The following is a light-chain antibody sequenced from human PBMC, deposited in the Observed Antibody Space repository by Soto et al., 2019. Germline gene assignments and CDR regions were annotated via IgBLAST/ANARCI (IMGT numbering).Light chain of an antibody. J-gene: IGLJ2*01. Sequence: QLVLTQSPSASASPGASVKLTCTLSSGHSNYAIAWHQQQSEKGPRYLMKLNSDGSHSKGDGIPDRFSGSSSGAERYLTISSLQSEDEADYYCQTWGSGIVVFDGGTKLTVL. CDR3: QTWGSGIVV. CDR2: LNSDGSH. V-gene: IGLV4-69*01. CDR1: SGHSNYA.